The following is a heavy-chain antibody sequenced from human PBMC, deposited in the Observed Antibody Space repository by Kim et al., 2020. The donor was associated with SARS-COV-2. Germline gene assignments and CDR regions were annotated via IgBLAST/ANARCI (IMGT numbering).Heavy chain of an antibody. CDR2: INHSGST. D-gene: IGHD6-13*01. CDR3: ARGYSSSWIFDY. CDR1: GGSFSGYY. Sequence: SETLSLTCAVYGGSFSGYYWSWIRQPPGKGLEWIGEINHSGSTNYNPSLKSRVTISVDTSKNQFSLKLSSVTAADTAVYYCARGYSSSWIFDYWGQGTLVTVSS. J-gene: IGHJ4*02. V-gene: IGHV4-34*01.